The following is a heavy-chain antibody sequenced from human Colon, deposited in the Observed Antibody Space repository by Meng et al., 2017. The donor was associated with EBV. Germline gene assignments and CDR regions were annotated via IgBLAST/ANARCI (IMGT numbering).Heavy chain of an antibody. Sequence: VELEESCPGLVKPSQTLFLTCTVSGCSISSGDYYWSWIRQPPGKGLEWIGYIYYSGSTYYNPSLKSRVTISVDTSKNQFSLKLSSVTAADTAVYYCARDRGGLGAFDYWGQGTLVTVSS. V-gene: IGHV4-30-4*01. J-gene: IGHJ4*02. D-gene: IGHD5-12*01. CDR1: GCSISSGDYY. CDR3: ARDRGGLGAFDY. CDR2: IYYSGST.